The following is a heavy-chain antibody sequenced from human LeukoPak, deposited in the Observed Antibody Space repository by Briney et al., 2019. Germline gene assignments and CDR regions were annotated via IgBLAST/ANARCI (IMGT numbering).Heavy chain of an antibody. CDR2: ISSSGSTI. J-gene: IGHJ4*02. D-gene: IGHD3-22*01. CDR3: ASMGYYYDSSGYYRY. Sequence: GGSLRLSCAASGFTFSSYAMSWIRQAPGKGREGVSYISSSGSTIYYADSVKGRFTISRDTAKNSLYLQMNSLSAEDTAVYYCASMGYYYDSSGYYRYWGQGTLVTVSS. CDR1: GFTFSSYA. V-gene: IGHV3-11*01.